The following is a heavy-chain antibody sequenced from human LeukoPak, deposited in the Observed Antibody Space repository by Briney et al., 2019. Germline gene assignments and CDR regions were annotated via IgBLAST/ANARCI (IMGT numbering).Heavy chain of an antibody. Sequence: GSLRLSCAASGFTFSSYSMNWVRQAPGKGLEWVSSISSSSSYIYYADSVKGRFTISRDNAKNSLYLQMNSLRAEDTAVYYCARDLEQQLADYWGQGTLVTVSS. CDR1: GFTFSSYS. D-gene: IGHD6-13*01. V-gene: IGHV3-21*01. J-gene: IGHJ4*02. CDR2: ISSSSSYI. CDR3: ARDLEQQLADY.